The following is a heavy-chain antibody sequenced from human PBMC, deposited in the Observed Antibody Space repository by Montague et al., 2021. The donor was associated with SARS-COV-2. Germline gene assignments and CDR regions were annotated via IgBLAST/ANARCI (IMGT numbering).Heavy chain of an antibody. D-gene: IGHD4-17*01. V-gene: IGHV4-61*01. CDR2: LLHGKST. CDR3: ARENTVTTFGGPYYIDS. CDR1: GVVVLRCRSK. J-gene: IGHJ4*02. Sequence: SETLSLTCTVSGVVVLRCRSKEHTSALQSHHDCVCHLLHGKSTNYNPSRKSRVTISVDTSKNQFSLKLSSVTAADTAVYYCARENTVTTFGGPYYIDSWGQGTLVTVSA.